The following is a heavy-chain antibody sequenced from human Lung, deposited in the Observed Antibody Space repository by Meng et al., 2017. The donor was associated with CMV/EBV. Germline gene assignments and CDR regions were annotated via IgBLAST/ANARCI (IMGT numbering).Heavy chain of an antibody. J-gene: IGHJ4*02. CDR1: GYTVTEFS. V-gene: IGHV1-24*01. CDR2: FDPEEGER. CDR3: ATEPPPVILGRSDIEY. Sequence: SGYTVTEFSWNRVRQQPGKGLEWMAAFDPEEGERLYAPNFQGRVTLTEDTSTNTAYMELSSLRLDDTTVYYCATEPPPVILGRSDIEYWGQGTLVTVSS.